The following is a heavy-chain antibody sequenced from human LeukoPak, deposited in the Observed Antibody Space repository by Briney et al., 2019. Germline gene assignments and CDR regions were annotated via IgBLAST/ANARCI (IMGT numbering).Heavy chain of an antibody. CDR3: ARAGYDFWSGHGAFDI. Sequence: SQTLSLTCTVTGGSISSGGYYWSWIRQHPGKGLEWIGYIYYSGSTNYNPSLKSRVTISVDTSKNQFSLKLSSVTAADTAVYYCARAGYDFWSGHGAFDIWGQGTMVTVSS. D-gene: IGHD3-3*01. V-gene: IGHV4-31*03. CDR2: IYYSGST. J-gene: IGHJ3*02. CDR1: GGSISSGGYY.